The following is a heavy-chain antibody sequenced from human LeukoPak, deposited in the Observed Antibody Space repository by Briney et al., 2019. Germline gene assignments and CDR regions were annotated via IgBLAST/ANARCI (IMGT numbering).Heavy chain of an antibody. CDR3: AGRIVDTATLFDY. Sequence: SVKVSCKASGGSNYVISWVRQAPGQGLEWMGRIIPFRNIIDYAQNFQDRVTITADKSTSTAYMELSSLRSEDTAVYYCAGRIVDTATLFDYWGQGGLVTVSS. CDR2: IIPFRNII. V-gene: IGHV1-69*04. D-gene: IGHD5-18*01. J-gene: IGHJ4*02. CDR1: GGSNYV.